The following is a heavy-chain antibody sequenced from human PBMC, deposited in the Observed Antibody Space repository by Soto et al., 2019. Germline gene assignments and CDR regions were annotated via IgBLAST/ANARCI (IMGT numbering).Heavy chain of an antibody. CDR3: ARGRYGDY. J-gene: IGHJ4*02. Sequence: QVHLVQSGAEVKKPGASVKVSCKGSGYTFTTYGITWVRQAPGQGLEWMGWISAHNGNTNYAQKLQGRVTVTRDTSRRPAYMELSSVRADDPAVYYCARGRYGDYWGQGALVTVSP. CDR2: ISAHNGNT. V-gene: IGHV1-18*01. D-gene: IGHD1-1*01. CDR1: GYTFTTYG.